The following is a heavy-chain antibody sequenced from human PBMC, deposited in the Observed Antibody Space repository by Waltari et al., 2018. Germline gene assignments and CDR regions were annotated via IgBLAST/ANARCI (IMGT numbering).Heavy chain of an antibody. V-gene: IGHV1-3*01. J-gene: IGHJ6*02. CDR2: INAGNGNT. CDR1: GYTFTSYA. Sequence: QVQLVQSGAAVKKPGASVKVSCKASGYTFTSYAMHWVRQAPGKRLEWMGWINAGNGNTKYSQKFQGRVTMTRDTSASTAYMERSSLRSEDTAVYYCATGMTVARGRYYGMDVWGQGTTVTVAS. CDR3: ATGMTVARGRYYGMDV. D-gene: IGHD6-19*01.